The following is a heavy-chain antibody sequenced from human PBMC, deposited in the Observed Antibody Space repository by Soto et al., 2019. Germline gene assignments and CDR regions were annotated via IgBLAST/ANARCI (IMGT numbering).Heavy chain of an antibody. V-gene: IGHV3-66*01. CDR3: ARDSSYYGSGRGVLDY. CDR1: GFIVSTNY. Sequence: EVQLVESGGGLVRPGGSLRLSCAVSGFIVSTNYMSWVRQAPGKGLESVSIIYSDGSTYYADSVKGRFTTSRDRARNTLYLQMDHLRVDDTAVYYCARDSSYYGSGRGVLDYWGPGTLLTVSS. J-gene: IGHJ4*02. CDR2: IYSDGST. D-gene: IGHD3-10*01.